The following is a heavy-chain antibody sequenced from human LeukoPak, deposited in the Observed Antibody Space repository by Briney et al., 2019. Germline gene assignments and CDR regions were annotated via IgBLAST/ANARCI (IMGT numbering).Heavy chain of an antibody. V-gene: IGHV4-61*01. CDR3: ARDLGYCSGGSCYSDPYYYYGMDV. D-gene: IGHD2-15*01. J-gene: IGHJ6*02. Sequence: PSETLSLTCTVSGGSISSSSYYWSWIRQPPGKGLEWIGYIYYSGSTNYNPSLKSRVTISVDTSKNQFSLKLSSVTAADTAVYYCARDLGYCSGGSCYSDPYYYYGMDVWGQGTTVTVSS. CDR2: IYYSGST. CDR1: GGSISSSSYY.